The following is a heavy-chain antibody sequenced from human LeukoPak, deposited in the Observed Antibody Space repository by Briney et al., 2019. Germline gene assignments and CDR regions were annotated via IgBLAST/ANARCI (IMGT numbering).Heavy chain of an antibody. J-gene: IGHJ4*02. D-gene: IGHD2/OR15-2a*01. CDR1: GFTFSSYW. CDR3: ARTRLSSDC. CDR2: IRQDGSDK. Sequence: GGSLRLSCAASGFTFSSYWMTWVRQAPGKGLEWVASIRQDGSDKNYVDSVKGRFTISRDNAKNSLYLQMNSLRDEDTAVYYCARTRLSSDCWGQGTLVTVSS. V-gene: IGHV3-7*01.